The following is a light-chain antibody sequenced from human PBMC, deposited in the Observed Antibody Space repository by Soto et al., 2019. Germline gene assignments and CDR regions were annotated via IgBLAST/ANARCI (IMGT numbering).Light chain of an antibody. Sequence: QSVLTQPASVSGSPGQSITISCTGNDVGSYDYVSWYQQHPGKAPKLMIYDVSNRPSGVSNRFSGSKSGNTASLTISGLQAEDEADYYCNSYTGRSTYGFGTGTKVTVL. CDR3: NSYTGRSTYG. J-gene: IGLJ1*01. CDR1: DVGSYDY. V-gene: IGLV2-14*01. CDR2: DVS.